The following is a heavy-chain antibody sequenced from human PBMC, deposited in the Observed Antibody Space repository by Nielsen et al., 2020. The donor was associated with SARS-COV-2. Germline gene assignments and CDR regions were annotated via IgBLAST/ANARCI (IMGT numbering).Heavy chain of an antibody. CDR2: ISHDGSNK. CDR1: GFTFRSYD. J-gene: IGHJ3*02. CDR3: ARESVTGTDAFDI. D-gene: IGHD6-19*01. V-gene: IGHV3-30*03. Sequence: GESLKISCAASGFTFRSYDMHWVRQAPGKGLEWVAVISHDGSNKYYADSVKGRFTISRDNSKNTLYLQVNSLRAEDTAVYYCARESVTGTDAFDIWGQGTVVTVSS.